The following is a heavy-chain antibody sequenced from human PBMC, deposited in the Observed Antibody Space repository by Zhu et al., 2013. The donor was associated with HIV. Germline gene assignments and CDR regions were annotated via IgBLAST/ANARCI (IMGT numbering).Heavy chain of an antibody. CDR1: GYIFTDYY. J-gene: IGHJ4*02. Sequence: QVQLVQSGAEMKKPGASVRVSCQASGYIFTDYYIHWVRQAPGQGLEWMGWINPNSGGTNYAQKFQGRVTMTRDTSISTAYMELSRLRSDDTAVYYCARVTFRWELTFDYWGQGTLVTVSS. D-gene: IGHD1-26*01. V-gene: IGHV1-2*02. CDR3: ARVTFRWELTFDY. CDR2: INPNSGGT.